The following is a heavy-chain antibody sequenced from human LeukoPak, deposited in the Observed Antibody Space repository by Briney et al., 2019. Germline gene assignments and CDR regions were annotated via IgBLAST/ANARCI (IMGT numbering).Heavy chain of an antibody. CDR2: ITGSGGTT. D-gene: IGHD3-10*01. V-gene: IGHV3-23*01. CDR3: VKFYGSEPDGVDI. Sequence: ETLSLTCTVSGGSISSYYWSWIRQPPGKGLEWVSVITGSGGTTYYADSVQGRFTISRDNSKNTLFLQMNSLRAEDTAVYYCVKFYGSEPDGVDIWGQGTMVTVSS. J-gene: IGHJ3*02. CDR1: GGSISSYY.